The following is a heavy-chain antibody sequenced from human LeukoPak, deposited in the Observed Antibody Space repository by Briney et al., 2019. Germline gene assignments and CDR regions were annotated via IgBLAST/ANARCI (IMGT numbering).Heavy chain of an antibody. CDR3: AKAKGYQLLYDYYYYMDV. CDR1: GYTFINNW. CDR2: MNPNSGNT. Sequence: ASVKVSCKASGYTFINNWMHWVRQATGQGPEWMGWMNPNSGNTGYAQKFQGRVTMTRNTSINTAYMELSSLRSDDTAVYYCAKAKGYQLLYDYYYYMDVWGKGTTVTISS. V-gene: IGHV1-8*02. J-gene: IGHJ6*03. D-gene: IGHD2-2*01.